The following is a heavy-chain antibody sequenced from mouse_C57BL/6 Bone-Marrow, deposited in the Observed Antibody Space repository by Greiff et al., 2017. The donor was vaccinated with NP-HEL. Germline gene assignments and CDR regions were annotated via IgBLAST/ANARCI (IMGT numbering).Heavy chain of an antibody. Sequence: QVQLKQPGAELVKPGASVKLSCKASGYTFTSYWMQWVKQRPGQGLEWIGEIDPSDSYTNYNQKFKGKATLTVDTSSSTAYMQLSSLTSEDSAVYYCARDGRSPYYAMDYWGQGTSVTVSS. CDR1: GYTFTSYW. V-gene: IGHV1-50*01. CDR3: ARDGRSPYYAMDY. D-gene: IGHD1-1*01. CDR2: IDPSDSYT. J-gene: IGHJ4*01.